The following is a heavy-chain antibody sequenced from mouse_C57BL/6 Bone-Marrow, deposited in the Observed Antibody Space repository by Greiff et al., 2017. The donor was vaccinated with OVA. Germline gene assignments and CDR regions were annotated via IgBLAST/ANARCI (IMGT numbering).Heavy chain of an antibody. V-gene: IGHV1-9*01. CDR3: AREGFITTVLYFDY. J-gene: IGHJ2*01. D-gene: IGHD1-1*01. Sequence: VMLVESGAELMKPGASVKLSCKATGYTFTGYWVAWVKQRPGPGLEWIGEILPGSGSTNYNEKFKGTATFTADTSSNTAYMQLSSLTTEDSAIYYCAREGFITTVLYFDYWGQGTTLTVSS. CDR2: ILPGSGST. CDR1: GYTFTGYW.